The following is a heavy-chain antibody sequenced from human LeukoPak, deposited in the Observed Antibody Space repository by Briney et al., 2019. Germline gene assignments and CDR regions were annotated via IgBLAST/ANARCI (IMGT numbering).Heavy chain of an antibody. CDR3: AKDQDTSAWFWDS. D-gene: IGHD6-19*01. J-gene: IGHJ4*02. CDR1: GFTFEDYG. Sequence: GGSLRLSCAASGFTFEDYGMHWVRQAPGKGLAWVSLISWEGGSTYYADSVKARFTISRDNSKNFLYLQMDSLRTEDTAFYYCAKDQDTSAWFWDSWGQGTLVTVFS. CDR2: ISWEGGST. V-gene: IGHV3-43D*03.